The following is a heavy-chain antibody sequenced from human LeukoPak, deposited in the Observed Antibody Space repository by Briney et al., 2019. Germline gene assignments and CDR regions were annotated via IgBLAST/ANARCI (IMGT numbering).Heavy chain of an antibody. J-gene: IGHJ4*02. D-gene: IGHD6-6*01. CDR2: IYTSGST. CDR1: GGSISSYY. Sequence: PSETLSLTCTVSGGSISSYYWRWFRQPAGKGLEWIGRIYTSGSTNYNPSLKSRVTMSVDTSKNQFSLKLSSVTAADTAVYYCARNGIAARPFDYWGQGTLVTVSS. CDR3: ARNGIAARPFDY. V-gene: IGHV4-4*07.